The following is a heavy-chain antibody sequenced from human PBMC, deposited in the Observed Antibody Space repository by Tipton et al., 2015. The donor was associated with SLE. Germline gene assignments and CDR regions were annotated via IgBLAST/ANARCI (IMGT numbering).Heavy chain of an antibody. Sequence: TLSLTCTVSGGSISSYYWSWTRQPTGQGLEWIGYIYYSGSTNYNPSLKSRVTISVETAKNQFSLKLSSVPAADTAVYYCARDGLIHYYGLDVWGQGTTVTVSS. CDR2: IYYSGST. CDR3: ARDGLIHYYGLDV. CDR1: GGSISSYY. J-gene: IGHJ6*02. D-gene: IGHD2-8*01. V-gene: IGHV4-59*12.